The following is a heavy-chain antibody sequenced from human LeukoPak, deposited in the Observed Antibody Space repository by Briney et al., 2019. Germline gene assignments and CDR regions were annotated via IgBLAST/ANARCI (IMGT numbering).Heavy chain of an antibody. J-gene: IGHJ5*02. CDR3: ARAQVFGVVIPTSFDP. Sequence: GESLKISCKGSGYSFPNYWIAWVRQMPGKGLEWMGIIYPRDSDTRYSPSFQGQVTISADKSITTACLQWSSLKASDTGIYYCARAQVFGVVIPTSFDPWGQGTLVTVSS. CDR1: GYSFPNYW. CDR2: IYPRDSDT. V-gene: IGHV5-51*01. D-gene: IGHD3-3*01.